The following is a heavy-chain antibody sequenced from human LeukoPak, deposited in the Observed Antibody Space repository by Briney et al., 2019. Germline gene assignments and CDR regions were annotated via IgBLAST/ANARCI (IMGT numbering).Heavy chain of an antibody. D-gene: IGHD3-22*01. Sequence: PSETLSLTCTVSGGSISSYYWSWIRQPPGKGLEWIGYIYYSGSTNYNPSLKSRVTISVDTSKNQFSLKLSSVTAADTAVYYCAIVDTYYYDSSGYDDAFDIWGQGTMVTVSS. V-gene: IGHV4-59*01. CDR3: AIVDTYYYDSSGYDDAFDI. CDR1: GGSISSYY. J-gene: IGHJ3*02. CDR2: IYYSGST.